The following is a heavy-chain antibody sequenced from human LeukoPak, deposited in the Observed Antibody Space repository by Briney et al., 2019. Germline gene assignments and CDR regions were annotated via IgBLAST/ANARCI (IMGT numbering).Heavy chain of an antibody. J-gene: IGHJ6*03. CDR3: ARVTQTAMVTNYYYYMDV. D-gene: IGHD5-18*01. Sequence: SVKVSCKASGYTFTSYGISWVRQAPGQGLEWMGRIIPILGIANYAQKFQGRVTITADKSTSTAYMELSSLRSEDTAVYYCARVTQTAMVTNYYYYMDVWGKGTTVTVSS. V-gene: IGHV1-69*04. CDR2: IIPILGIA. CDR1: GYTFTSYG.